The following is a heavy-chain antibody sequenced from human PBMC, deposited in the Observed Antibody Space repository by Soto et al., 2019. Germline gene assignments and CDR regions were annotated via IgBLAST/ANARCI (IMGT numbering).Heavy chain of an antibody. CDR1: GFTVSSNY. V-gene: IGHV3-53*01. CDR2: IYSGGST. D-gene: IGHD3-9*01. J-gene: IGHJ6*02. Sequence: EVQLVESGGGLIQPGGSLRLSCAASGFTVSSNYMSWVRQAPGKGLEWVSVIYSGGSTYYADTVKGRFTISRDNSKNMLYLQMNSLRAEDTAVYYCARDMGYYDILTGSPYGMDVWGQGTTVTVSS. CDR3: ARDMGYYDILTGSPYGMDV.